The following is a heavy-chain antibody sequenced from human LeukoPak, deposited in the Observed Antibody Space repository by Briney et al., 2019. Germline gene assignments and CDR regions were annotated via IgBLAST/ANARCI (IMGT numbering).Heavy chain of an antibody. CDR2: INGTSRET. Sequence: GGSLRLSRTASGFIFNNFAMTWVRRAPGRGLEWVSTINGTSRETWYADSVKGRFTISRDNSRNTLYLQMNRLRADDTAIYYCAKDYGPDIVGTIGGYWGQGTLVTVSS. D-gene: IGHD5-12*01. V-gene: IGHV3-23*01. J-gene: IGHJ4*02. CDR1: GFIFNNFA. CDR3: AKDYGPDIVGTIGGY.